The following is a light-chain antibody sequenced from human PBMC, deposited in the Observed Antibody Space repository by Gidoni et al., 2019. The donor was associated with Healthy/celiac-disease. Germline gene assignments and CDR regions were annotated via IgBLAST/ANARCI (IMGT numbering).Light chain of an antibody. J-gene: IGKJ3*01. V-gene: IGKV3-20*01. CDR2: GAS. CDR3: QQYGSSPLFT. Sequence: IVLPQSPGTLSLSPGERATLSCRASQSVSSSYLAWYQQKPGQAPRLLIYGASSRTTGLPDRFSGSGCGTDFTLTISRLVPEDVAVYYCQQYGSSPLFTFGPGTKVDIK. CDR1: QSVSSSY.